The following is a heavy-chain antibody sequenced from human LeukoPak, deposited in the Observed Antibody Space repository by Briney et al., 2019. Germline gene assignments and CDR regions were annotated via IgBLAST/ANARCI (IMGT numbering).Heavy chain of an antibody. J-gene: IGHJ4*02. D-gene: IGHD4-17*01. CDR2: ISYDGSNK. Sequence: GGSLRLSCAVSGLTFSISGMHWVRRAPGKGLEWVAVISYDGSNKYYADSVKGRFTISRDNSKNTLYLQMNSLRAEDTAVYYCARDLGGFDDYGDYFDYWGQGTLVTVSS. CDR3: ARDLGGFDDYGDYFDY. CDR1: GLTFSISG. V-gene: IGHV3-30*19.